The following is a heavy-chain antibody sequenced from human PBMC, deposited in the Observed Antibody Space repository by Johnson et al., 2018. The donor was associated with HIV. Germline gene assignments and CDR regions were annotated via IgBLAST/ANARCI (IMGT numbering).Heavy chain of an antibody. J-gene: IGHJ3*02. Sequence: VQLVEPGGGVVQPGGSLRLSCAASGFMFSTYDMHWVRQAPGKGLEWVSYIRSSGITIYYADSVQGRFTISRDNSKNTLYLQMNSLRAEDTAVYYCARAWVNYYDSPDAFDIWGQGTMVTVSS. D-gene: IGHD3-22*01. V-gene: IGHV3-48*01. CDR2: IRSSGITI. CDR3: ARAWVNYYDSPDAFDI. CDR1: GFMFSTYD.